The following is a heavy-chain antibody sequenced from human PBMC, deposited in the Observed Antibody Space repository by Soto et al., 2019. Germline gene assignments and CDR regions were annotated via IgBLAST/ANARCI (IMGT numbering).Heavy chain of an antibody. J-gene: IGHJ5*02. V-gene: IGHV1-2*04. D-gene: IGHD2-21*01. CDR3: ARGSCGGDCPYAGWFDP. Sequence: ASVKVSCKASGYTFTGYYMHWVRQAPGQGLEWMGWINPNSGGTNYAQKFQGWVTMTRDTSISTAYMELSGLRSDDTAVYYCARGSCGGDCPYAGWFDPWGQGTLVTVS. CDR1: GYTFTGYY. CDR2: INPNSGGT.